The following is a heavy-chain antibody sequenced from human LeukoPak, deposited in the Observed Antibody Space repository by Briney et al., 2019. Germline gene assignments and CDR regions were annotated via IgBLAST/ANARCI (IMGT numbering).Heavy chain of an antibody. J-gene: IGHJ4*02. V-gene: IGHV4-39*01. CDR2: IYYSGST. D-gene: IGHD2-2*02. CDR1: GYSISSSSYY. CDR3: ARLAIYSSGEDF. Sequence: PSETLSLTCIVSGYSISSSSYYWGWIRQPPGKGLEWIGSIYYSGSTYYDPSLKSRVTISVDTSKNQFSLKLSSVTAADTAVYYCARLAIYSSGEDFWGQGTLVTVSS.